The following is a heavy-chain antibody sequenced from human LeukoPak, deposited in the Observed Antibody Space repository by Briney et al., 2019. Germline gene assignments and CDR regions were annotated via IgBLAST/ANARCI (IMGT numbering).Heavy chain of an antibody. Sequence: GGSLRLSCAASGFTFDDYAMHWVRQAPGKGLEWVSGIAWNGDNIVYADSVKGRFTISRDNAKNSLYLQMNSLRTEDTALYYCAKDTGYGYYYYGMDVWGQGTTVTVSS. CDR3: AKDTGYGYYYYGMDV. V-gene: IGHV3-9*01. CDR1: GFTFDDYA. CDR2: IAWNGDNI. J-gene: IGHJ6*02. D-gene: IGHD5-18*01.